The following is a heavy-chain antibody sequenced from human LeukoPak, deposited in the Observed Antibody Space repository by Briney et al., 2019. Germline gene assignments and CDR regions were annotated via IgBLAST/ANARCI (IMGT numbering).Heavy chain of an antibody. J-gene: IGHJ6*03. Sequence: GGSLRLSCAASGFTFSSYSMNWVRQAPGKGREWVSSISSSSSYIYYADSVKGRFTISRDNAKNSLYLQMNSLRAEDTAVYYCARGSENDYGDYDYYYYYMDVWGKGTTVTVSS. V-gene: IGHV3-21*01. CDR2: ISSSSSYI. CDR3: ARGSENDYGDYDYYYYYMDV. D-gene: IGHD4-17*01. CDR1: GFTFSSYS.